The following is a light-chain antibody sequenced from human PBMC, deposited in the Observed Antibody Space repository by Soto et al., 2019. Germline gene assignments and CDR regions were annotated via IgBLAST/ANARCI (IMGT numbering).Light chain of an antibody. CDR2: EVS. CDR1: SSDVGGYNY. V-gene: IGLV2-14*01. Sequence: QSALTQPASGSGSPGQSITISCTGTSSDVGGYNYVSCYQQHPGNAPKLMFYEVSHRPSGVSNRFSVSKSGNTDSLTSAGLQAEEEAYYYCSSYTNRRSRVFGGGTKLTVL. J-gene: IGLJ3*02. CDR3: SSYTNRRSRV.